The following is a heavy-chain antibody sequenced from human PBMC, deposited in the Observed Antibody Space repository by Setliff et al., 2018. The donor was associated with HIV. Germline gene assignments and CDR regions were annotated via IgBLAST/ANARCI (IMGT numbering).Heavy chain of an antibody. D-gene: IGHD1-26*01. CDR1: GFTFADHA. V-gene: IGHV3-49*04. Sequence: GGSLRLSCIASGFTFADHALSWVRQAPGKGLEWIAFIRDKGHSATTAYAASVGGRFTVSLDPSKSIAYLQMTSLKIDDTAVYFCTRDPPSGMTGDFWGQGTLVTVS. J-gene: IGHJ1*01. CDR2: IRDKGHSATT. CDR3: TRDPPSGMTGDF.